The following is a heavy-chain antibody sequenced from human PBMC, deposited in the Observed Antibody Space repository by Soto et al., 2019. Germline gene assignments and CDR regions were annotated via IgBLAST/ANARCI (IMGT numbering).Heavy chain of an antibody. V-gene: IGHV1-69*08. Sequence: QVQLVQSGAEVKKPGSSVKVSCKASGGTFSSYTISWVRQAPGQGLEWMGRIIPILGIANYAQKFQGRVTITADKSTSTAYMELSSLRSEDTAVYYCARDLGYGDYYYYWGQGTLVTVSS. D-gene: IGHD4-17*01. CDR2: IIPILGIA. J-gene: IGHJ4*02. CDR3: ARDLGYGDYYYY. CDR1: GGTFSSYT.